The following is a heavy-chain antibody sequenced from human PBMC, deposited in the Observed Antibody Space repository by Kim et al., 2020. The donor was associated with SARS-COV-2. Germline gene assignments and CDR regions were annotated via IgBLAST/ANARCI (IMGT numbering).Heavy chain of an antibody. Sequence: GGSLRLSCAASGFTFSNAWMSWVRQAPGKGLEWVGRIKSKTDGGTTDYSAPVKGRFTISRDDSTNTLYLQMNSLKTEDTAVYYCTTELLRYFDNALGDYWGPGTLVTVSS. CDR1: GFTFSNAW. D-gene: IGHD3-9*01. V-gene: IGHV3-15*01. CDR2: IKSKTDGGTT. J-gene: IGHJ4*02. CDR3: TTELLRYFDNALGDY.